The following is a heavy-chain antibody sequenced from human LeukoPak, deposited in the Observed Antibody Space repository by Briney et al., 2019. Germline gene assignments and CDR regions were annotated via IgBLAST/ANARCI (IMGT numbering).Heavy chain of an antibody. CDR2: IYYSGST. D-gene: IGHD6-19*01. CDR1: GGSISSGGYQ. V-gene: IGHV4-31*03. Sequence: SETLSLTCTVSGGSISSGGYQWSWIRQHPGRGLEWIGYIYYSGSTYYNPSLKSRVTISVDTSKNQFSLKLSSVTAADTAVYYCASPVAGTGAWGQGTLVTVSS. J-gene: IGHJ4*02. CDR3: ASPVAGTGA.